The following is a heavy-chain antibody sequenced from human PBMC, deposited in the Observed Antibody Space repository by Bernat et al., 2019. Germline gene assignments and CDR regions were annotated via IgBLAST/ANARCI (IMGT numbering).Heavy chain of an antibody. J-gene: IGHJ6*03. CDR2: ISSSSSYI. CDR3: ARDGSSSWTDVDYYYYYMDV. Sequence: EVQLVESGGGLVKPGGSLRLSCAASGFTFSSYSMNWVRQAPGKGLEWVSSISSSSSYIYYADSVKGRFTISRDNAKNSLYLQMNSLGAEDTAVYYCARDGSSSWTDVDYYYYYMDVWGKGTTVTVSS. CDR1: GFTFSSYS. D-gene: IGHD6-13*01. V-gene: IGHV3-21*01.